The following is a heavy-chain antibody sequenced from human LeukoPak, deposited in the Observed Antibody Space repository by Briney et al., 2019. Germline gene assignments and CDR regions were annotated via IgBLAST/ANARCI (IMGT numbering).Heavy chain of an antibody. D-gene: IGHD3-10*01. CDR2: ISSSSSYV. V-gene: IGHV3-21*01. CDR3: ARDNPALTYYYGSGSYYKGPFDY. Sequence: GGSLRLSCAASGFTFSSYSMNWVRQAPGKGLEWVSSISSSSSYVYYADSVKGRFTISRDNAKNSLYLQMNSLRAEDTAVYYCARDNPALTYYYGSGSYYKGPFDYWGQGTLVTVSS. CDR1: GFTFSSYS. J-gene: IGHJ4*02.